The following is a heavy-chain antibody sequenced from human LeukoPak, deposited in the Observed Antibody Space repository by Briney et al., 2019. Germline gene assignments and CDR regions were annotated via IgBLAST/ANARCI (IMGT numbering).Heavy chain of an antibody. Sequence: GGSLRLSCAASGFTFDDYGMSWVRQAPGRGLEWVSVIYSGGSTYYADSVKGRFTISRDNPKNTLYLQMNTLRAEDTAVYYCARVGWSGYHFDYWGQGTQVTVSS. CDR3: ARVGWSGYHFDY. J-gene: IGHJ4*02. CDR1: GFTFDDYG. CDR2: IYSGGST. D-gene: IGHD3-3*01. V-gene: IGHV3-66*01.